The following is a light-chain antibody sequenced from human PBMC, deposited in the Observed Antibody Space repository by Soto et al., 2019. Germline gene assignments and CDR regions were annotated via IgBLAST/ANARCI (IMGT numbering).Light chain of an antibody. Sequence: DMQMTQSPSAMSASVGDRVTITSRASQDISNSLAWFQQKAGEVPKRLIYTASSLQRGVPPRFSGSGSGTEFTLTISGLQAEDFVTYYCLQHSTFPFTFGRGTKLEIK. CDR3: LQHSTFPFT. CDR2: TAS. J-gene: IGKJ2*01. CDR1: QDISNS. V-gene: IGKV1-17*03.